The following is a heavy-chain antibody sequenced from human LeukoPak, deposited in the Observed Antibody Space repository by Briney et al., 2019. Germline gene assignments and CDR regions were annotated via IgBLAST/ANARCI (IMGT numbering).Heavy chain of an antibody. Sequence: SETLSLTCTVSGGSISSYYWSWIRQPPGKGLEWIGYIYYSGSTNYNPSLKSRVTISVDTSKNQFSLKLNSVTPEDTAVYYCARNTPDFGTHQRFDPWGQGTLVTVSS. CDR2: IYYSGST. CDR1: GGSISSYY. V-gene: IGHV4-59*12. D-gene: IGHD3-3*01. J-gene: IGHJ5*02. CDR3: ARNTPDFGTHQRFDP.